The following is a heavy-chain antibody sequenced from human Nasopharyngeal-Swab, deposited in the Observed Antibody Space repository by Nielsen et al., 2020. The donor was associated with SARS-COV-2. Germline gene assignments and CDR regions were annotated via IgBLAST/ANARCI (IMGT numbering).Heavy chain of an antibody. Sequence: SETLSLTCTVSGGSISSYYWSWIRQPPGKGLEWIGYIYYSGSTNYNPSLKSRVTISVDTSKNQFSLKLSSVTAADTAVYYCARDPSSSWLDAFDIWGQGTMVTVSS. V-gene: IGHV4-59*01. CDR1: GGSISSYY. CDR2: IYYSGST. CDR3: ARDPSSSWLDAFDI. J-gene: IGHJ3*02. D-gene: IGHD6-13*01.